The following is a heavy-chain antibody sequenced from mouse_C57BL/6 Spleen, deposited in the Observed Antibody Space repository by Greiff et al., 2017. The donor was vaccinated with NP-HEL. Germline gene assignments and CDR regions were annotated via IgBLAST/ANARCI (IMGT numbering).Heavy chain of an antibody. J-gene: IGHJ2*01. CDR3: ARSVYYSNYRYFDY. V-gene: IGHV1-64*01. CDR1: GYTFTSYW. Sequence: QVQLQQPGAELVKPGASVKLSCKASGYTFTSYWMHWVKQRPGQGLEWIGMIHPNSGSTNYNEKFKSKATLTVDKSSSTAYMQLSSLTSEDSAVYYGARSVYYSNYRYFDYWGQGTTLTVSS. D-gene: IGHD2-5*01. CDR2: IHPNSGST.